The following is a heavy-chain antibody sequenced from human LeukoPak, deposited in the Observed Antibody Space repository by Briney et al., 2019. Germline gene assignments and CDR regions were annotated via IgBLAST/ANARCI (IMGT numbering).Heavy chain of an antibody. CDR1: GGSISSYY. V-gene: IGHV4-59*08. CDR2: IYYSGST. J-gene: IGHJ3*02. Sequence: SETLSLTCTVSGGSISSYYWSWNRQPPGKGLEWIGYIYYSGSTNYNPSLKSRVTISVDTSKNQFSLKLSSVTAADTAVYYWARLAEDGGAFDIWGQGTMVTVSS. D-gene: IGHD3-16*01. CDR3: ARLAEDGGAFDI.